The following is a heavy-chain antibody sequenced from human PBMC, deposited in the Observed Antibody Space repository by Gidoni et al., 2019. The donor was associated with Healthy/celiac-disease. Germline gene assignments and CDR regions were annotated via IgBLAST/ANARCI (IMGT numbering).Heavy chain of an antibody. CDR1: GGSFRGYY. CDR2: INHSGST. D-gene: IGHD4-17*01. Sequence: QVQLQQWGAGLLQPSETMSLTCAVYGGSFRGYYWSWIRQPPGKGLEWIGEINHSGSTNYNPSLKSRVTISVDTSKNQFSLKLSSVTAADTAVYYCARGNDYGDYGFDYWGQGTLVTVSS. CDR3: ARGNDYGDYGFDY. V-gene: IGHV4-34*01. J-gene: IGHJ4*02.